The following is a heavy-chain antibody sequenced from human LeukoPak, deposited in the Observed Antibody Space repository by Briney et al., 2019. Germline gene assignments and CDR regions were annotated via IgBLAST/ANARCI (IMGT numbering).Heavy chain of an antibody. CDR1: GGTLSSFA. J-gene: IGHJ4*02. V-gene: IGHV1-69*04. CDR3: ARDPSSSSRISDD. CDR2: ILPILGLA. D-gene: IGHD6-6*01. Sequence: ASAKVFCKASGGTLSSFAISWVRQAPGQRPELMGRILPILGLAKYAPKFQGRVPIIADQSPHTAFLAVRRLRCVDPPVYLLARDPSSSSRISDDWGQGTLVTVSS.